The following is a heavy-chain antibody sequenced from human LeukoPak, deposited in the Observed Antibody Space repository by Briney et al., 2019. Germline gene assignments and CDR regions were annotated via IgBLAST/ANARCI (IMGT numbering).Heavy chain of an antibody. CDR2: IYYSGST. Sequence: SETLSLTCTASGGSISTDASYWAWIRQPPGKGLEWIGSIYYSGSTYYSSSPKSRVTLSVDTSKNQFSLKMSSVTAADTAVFYCARLFSRGWEYHFGLDVWGQGTTVTVS. CDR1: GGSISTDASY. J-gene: IGHJ6*02. CDR3: ARLFSRGWEYHFGLDV. D-gene: IGHD6-19*01. V-gene: IGHV4-39*01.